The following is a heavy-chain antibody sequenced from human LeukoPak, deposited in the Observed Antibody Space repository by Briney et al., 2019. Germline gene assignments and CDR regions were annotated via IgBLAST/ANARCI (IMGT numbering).Heavy chain of an antibody. CDR2: INHSGST. V-gene: IGHV4-34*01. Sequence: SETLSLTCAVYGGSFSGYYWSWIRQPPGKGLEWIGEINHSGSTNYNPSLKSRVTISVDTSKNQFSLKLSSVTAADTAVYYCARVGGGSSWYYFDYWGQGTLVTVPS. CDR1: GGSFSGYY. CDR3: ARVGGGSSWYYFDY. J-gene: IGHJ4*02. D-gene: IGHD4-23*01.